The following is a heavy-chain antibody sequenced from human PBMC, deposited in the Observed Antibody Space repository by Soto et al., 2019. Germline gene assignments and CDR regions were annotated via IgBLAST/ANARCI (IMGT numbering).Heavy chain of an antibody. CDR3: ARGRGGAGIDY. CDR1: GGTFSSYT. D-gene: IGHD6-19*01. V-gene: IGHV1-69*02. J-gene: IGHJ4*02. Sequence: QVQLVQSGAEVKKPGSSVKVSCKASGGTFSSYTVSWVRQAPGQGLEWMGRIIPILDVANYAPKFQDRVTITADKSTTTAYMELTSLMSEDTAVYYCARGRGGAGIDYWGQGTLVTVSS. CDR2: IIPILDVA.